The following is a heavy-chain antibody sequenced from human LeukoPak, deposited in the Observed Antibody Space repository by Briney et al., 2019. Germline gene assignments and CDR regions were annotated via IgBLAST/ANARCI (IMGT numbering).Heavy chain of an antibody. CDR2: ISYDGSNK. V-gene: IGHV3-30-3*01. Sequence: GGSLRLSCAASGFTFSSYAMHWVRQAPGKGLEWVAVISYDGSNKYYADSVTGRFTISRDNSKNTLYLQMNSLRAEDTAVYYCARNLEVGAAGFDYWGQGTLVTVSS. CDR1: GFTFSSYA. D-gene: IGHD1-26*01. J-gene: IGHJ4*02. CDR3: ARNLEVGAAGFDY.